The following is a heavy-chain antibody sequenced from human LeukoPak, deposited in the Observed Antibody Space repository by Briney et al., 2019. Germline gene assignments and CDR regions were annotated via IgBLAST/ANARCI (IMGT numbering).Heavy chain of an antibody. V-gene: IGHV4-4*07. J-gene: IGHJ6*03. CDR2: IYTSGST. D-gene: IGHD6-13*01. CDR1: GGSISDYS. Sequence: PSETLSLTCTVSGGSISDYSWTWIRQPAGKGLEWIGHIYTSGSTNFNPSLKSRVTMSVDTSKNQFSLKLSSVTAADTAVYYCARDMQQLYYYYYMDVWGKGTTVTVSS. CDR3: ARDMQQLYYYYYMDV.